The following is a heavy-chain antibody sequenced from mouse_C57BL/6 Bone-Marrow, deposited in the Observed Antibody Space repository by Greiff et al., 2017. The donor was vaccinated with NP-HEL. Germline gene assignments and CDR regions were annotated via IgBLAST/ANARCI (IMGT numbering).Heavy chain of an antibody. CDR2: IDPSDSYT. J-gene: IGHJ1*03. Sequence: VQLQQPGAELVMPGASVKLSCKASGYTFTSYWMHWVKQRPGQGLEWIGEIDPSDSYTNYNQKFKGKSTLTVDESSSTAYMQLSSLTSEDSAVYYCARYYYGSSYDWYFDVWGTGTTVTVSS. D-gene: IGHD1-1*01. CDR3: ARYYYGSSYDWYFDV. CDR1: GYTFTSYW. V-gene: IGHV1-69*01.